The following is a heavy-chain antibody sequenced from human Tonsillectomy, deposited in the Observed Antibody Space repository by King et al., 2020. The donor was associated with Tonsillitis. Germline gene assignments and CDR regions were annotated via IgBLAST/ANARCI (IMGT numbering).Heavy chain of an antibody. CDR2: IRQDEGER. Sequence: VQLVESGGGLVQPGGSLRLSCAASGFTFRRYWMTWVRQGPGKGLEWVANIRQDEGERYYVDSVEGRFTISRDNAKNSLFLQMNSLRVEDTAVYYCAKDSWHTPQVGHYGLDVWGRGTTVTVSS. J-gene: IGHJ6*02. CDR3: AKDSWHTPQVGHYGLDV. D-gene: IGHD2-15*01. CDR1: GFTFRRYW. V-gene: IGHV3-7*01.